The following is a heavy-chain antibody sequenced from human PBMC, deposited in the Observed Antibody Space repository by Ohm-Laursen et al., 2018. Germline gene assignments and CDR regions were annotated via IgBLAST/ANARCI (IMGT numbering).Heavy chain of an antibody. Sequence: SQTLSLTCDVYNGSFSGYYWSWIRQSPGKGLEWIAEINHSGGINYNPSFNSRVTISVDTSKTQFFLKLKSVTAADTAVYYCARSSLSYGDYVKDYFDYWGQGTLVTVSS. J-gene: IGHJ4*02. D-gene: IGHD4-17*01. CDR2: INHSGGI. CDR1: NGSFSGYY. V-gene: IGHV4-34*01. CDR3: ARSSLSYGDYVKDYFDY.